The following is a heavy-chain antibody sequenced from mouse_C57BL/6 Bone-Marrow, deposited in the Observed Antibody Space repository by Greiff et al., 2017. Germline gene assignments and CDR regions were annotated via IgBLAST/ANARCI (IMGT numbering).Heavy chain of an antibody. CDR2: IDPEDGET. V-gene: IGHV14-2*01. D-gene: IGHD2-4*01. CDR1: GFNIKDYY. CDR3: ASPCDYGAWCAY. J-gene: IGHJ3*01. Sequence: EVKLLESGAELVKPGASVKLSCTASGFNIKDYYMHWVKQRTEQGLEWIGRIDPEDGETKYAPKFQGKATITADTSSNTAYLQLSSLTSEDTAVYYCASPCDYGAWCAYWGQWTLVTVSA.